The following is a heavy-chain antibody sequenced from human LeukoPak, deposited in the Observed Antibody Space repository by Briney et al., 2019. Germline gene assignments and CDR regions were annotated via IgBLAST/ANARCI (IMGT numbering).Heavy chain of an antibody. D-gene: IGHD4-11*01. CDR1: EFIFSSNS. CDR3: ATSGYSNIDY. Sequence: GGSLRLSCAAPEFIFSSNSMNWVRQAPGKGLEWVSYISSSSNTIYYADSVKGRFTISRDNAKNSLYLQMNSLRAEDTAVYYCATSGYSNIDYWGQGTLVTVSS. V-gene: IGHV3-48*04. CDR2: ISSSSNTI. J-gene: IGHJ4*02.